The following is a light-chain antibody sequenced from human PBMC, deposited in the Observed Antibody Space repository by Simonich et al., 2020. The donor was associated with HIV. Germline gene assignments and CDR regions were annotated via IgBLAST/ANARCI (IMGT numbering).Light chain of an antibody. J-gene: IGLJ2*01. CDR2: GNH. V-gene: IGLV1-40*01. CDR3: QSYDSSLSAL. Sequence: QSVLTQPPSVSGAPGQRVTISCTGSSSNIGAGYDVHWYQQLPGTAPKLLIYGNHNRPAGFPDRFSGSKSGTSASLAITGLQAEDEADYYCQSYDSSLSALFGGGTKLTVL. CDR1: SSNIGAGYD.